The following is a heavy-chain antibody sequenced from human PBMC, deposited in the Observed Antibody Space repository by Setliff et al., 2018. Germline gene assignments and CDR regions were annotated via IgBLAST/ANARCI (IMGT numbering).Heavy chain of an antibody. V-gene: IGHV3-48*01. Sequence: GGSLRLSCAASGFTFSTYTMHWVRQAPGKGLEWVSYISSGGGIIYYADSVKGRFTISRDNAKNSLYLQMNSLRAEDTAVYYCARDLYGGYYFDYWGQGTLVTVS. CDR1: GFTFSTYT. CDR3: ARDLYGGYYFDY. CDR2: ISSGGGII. D-gene: IGHD5-12*01. J-gene: IGHJ4*02.